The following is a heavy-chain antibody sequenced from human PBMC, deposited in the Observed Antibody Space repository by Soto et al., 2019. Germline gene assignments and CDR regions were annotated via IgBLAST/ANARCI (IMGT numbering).Heavy chain of an antibody. Sequence: GGSLRLSCAASGFTFSSYGMHWVRQAPGKGLEWVAVIWYDGSNKYYADSVKGRFTISRDNSKNTLYLQMNSLRAEDTAVYYCAREHDYGDYGHFDYWGQGTLVTVSS. CDR3: AREHDYGDYGHFDY. CDR1: GFTFSSYG. D-gene: IGHD4-17*01. V-gene: IGHV3-33*01. J-gene: IGHJ4*02. CDR2: IWYDGSNK.